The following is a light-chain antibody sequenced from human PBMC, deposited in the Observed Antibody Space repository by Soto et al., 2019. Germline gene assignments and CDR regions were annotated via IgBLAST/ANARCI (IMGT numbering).Light chain of an antibody. V-gene: IGLV1-40*01. CDR3: QSYDRSLSGSL. CDR2: GNN. J-gene: IGLJ3*02. CDR1: SSNIGAGYD. Sequence: QSVLTQPPSVSGAPGQRVTITCTGSSSNIGAGYDVHWYQQLPGTAPKLLIYGNNNRPSGVPDRFSGSKSGTSASLAITGLQAEDEADYYCQSYDRSLSGSLFGGGTKLTVL.